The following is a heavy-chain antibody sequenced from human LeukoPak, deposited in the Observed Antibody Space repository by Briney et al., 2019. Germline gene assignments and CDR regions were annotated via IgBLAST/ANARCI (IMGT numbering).Heavy chain of an antibody. Sequence: PVASVKVSCKASGYTFTSYGISWVRQAPGQGLEWMGGIIPIFGTANYAQKFQGRVTITADESTSTAYMELSSLRSEDTAVYYCARVGSLMATRNYGMDVWGQGTTVTVSS. CDR2: IIPIFGTA. V-gene: IGHV1-69*13. J-gene: IGHJ6*02. CDR3: ARVGSLMATRNYGMDV. D-gene: IGHD5-24*01. CDR1: GYTFTSYG.